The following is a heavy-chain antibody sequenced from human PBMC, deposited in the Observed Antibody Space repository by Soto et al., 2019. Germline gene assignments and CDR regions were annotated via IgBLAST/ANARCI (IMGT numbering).Heavy chain of an antibody. J-gene: IGHJ5*02. CDR2: ISGSGGST. CDR3: ANQLRMYNWFDP. V-gene: IGHV3-23*01. D-gene: IGHD4-17*01. CDR1: GSTFSSYA. Sequence: GGSLRLSCAASGSTFSSYAMSWVRQAPGKGLEWVSAISGSGGSTYYADSVKGRFTISRDNSKNTLYLQMNSLRAEDTAVYYCANQLRMYNWFDPWGQRILVTVSS.